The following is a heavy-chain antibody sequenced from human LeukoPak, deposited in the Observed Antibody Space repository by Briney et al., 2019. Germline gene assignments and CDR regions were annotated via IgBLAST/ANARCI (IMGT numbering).Heavy chain of an antibody. V-gene: IGHV3-33*06. Sequence: GGSLRLSCAASGFIFSTYGMHWVRQAPGKGLEWVAVIWYDGSNKYYADSVKGRFTIPRDNSKNTLYLQMNSLRAEDTAVYYCAKDEGIAARPSYYYMDVWGKGTTVTVSS. CDR1: GFIFSTYG. CDR3: AKDEGIAARPSYYYMDV. J-gene: IGHJ6*03. D-gene: IGHD6-6*01. CDR2: IWYDGSNK.